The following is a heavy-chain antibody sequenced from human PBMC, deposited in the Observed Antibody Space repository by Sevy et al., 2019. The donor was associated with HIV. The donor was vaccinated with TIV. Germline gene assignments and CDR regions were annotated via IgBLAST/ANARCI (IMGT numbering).Heavy chain of an antibody. CDR3: ASMDYLAHDSGTDWFDP. Sequence: ASVKVSCKASGYTFTNYGVNWVRQAPGQGLEWMGWISRNSGDAGYAQKFQGRVTMTRDNSINTAYMELSGLTSEDTAVYYCASMDYLAHDSGTDWFDPWGRGTLVTVSS. CDR1: GYTFTNYG. CDR2: ISRNSGDA. V-gene: IGHV1-8*01. J-gene: IGHJ5*02. D-gene: IGHD3-10*01.